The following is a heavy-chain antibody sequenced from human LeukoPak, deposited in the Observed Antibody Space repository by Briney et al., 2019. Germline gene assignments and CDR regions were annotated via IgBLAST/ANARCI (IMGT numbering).Heavy chain of an antibody. CDR3: ARTVVAAIRFDY. CDR1: GGSISSGDYY. CDR2: TYYSGST. D-gene: IGHD2-15*01. J-gene: IGHJ4*02. V-gene: IGHV4-30-4*01. Sequence: SQTLSLTCTVSGGSISSGDYYWRWIRQPPGKGLEWIGYTYYSGSTYYNPSLKSRVTISVDTSKNQFSLKLSSVTAADTAVYYCARTVVAAIRFDYWGQGTLVTVSS.